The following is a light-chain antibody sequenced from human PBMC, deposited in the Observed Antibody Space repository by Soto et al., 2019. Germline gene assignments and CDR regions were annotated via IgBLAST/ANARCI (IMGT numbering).Light chain of an antibody. J-gene: IGKJ1*01. Sequence: DIQMTQSPSTLSASVGDRVTITCRASQSISTWLAWYQQKPGKAPKLLISIASNLQSGVPSRFSGSGSGTDFTLTITSLQPEDFATYYCQQTYSNPRTFGQGTKVDIK. CDR3: QQTYSNPRT. V-gene: IGKV1-39*01. CDR2: IAS. CDR1: QSISTW.